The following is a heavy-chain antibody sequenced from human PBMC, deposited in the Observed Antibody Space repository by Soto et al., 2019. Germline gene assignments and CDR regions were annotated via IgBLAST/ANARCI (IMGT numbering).Heavy chain of an antibody. CDR1: GYFFSSFG. Sequence: QAQLVQSGSELKRPGASLKVSCNTSGYFFSSFGISWVREAPGRGLEWMGWINGYNGRTNYAEKFHDRVSMSTEPSTSTAYLELRSLTSEDTAIYYCGRCVVGDLASYYCDGMDVWGPGTAVTVSS. CDR2: INGYNGRT. CDR3: GRCVVGDLASYYCDGMDV. D-gene: IGHD2-21*01. V-gene: IGHV1-18*01. J-gene: IGHJ6*02.